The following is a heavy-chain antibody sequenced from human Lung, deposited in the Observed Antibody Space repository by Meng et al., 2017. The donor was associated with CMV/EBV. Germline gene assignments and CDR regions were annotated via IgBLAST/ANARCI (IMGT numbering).Heavy chain of an antibody. CDR3: ARGGITGTVDWFDP. J-gene: IGHJ5*02. V-gene: IGHV4-30-4*08. CDR2: IYYSGST. D-gene: IGHD1-20*01. CDR1: GGSISSGDYY. Sequence: QVQLQESGPGLVKPSXXXXXXCXVSGGSISSGDYYWSWIRQPPGKGLEWIGYIYYSGSTYYNPSLKSRVTISVDTSKNQFSLKLSSVTAADTAVYYCARGGITGTVDWFDPWGQGTLGTVSS.